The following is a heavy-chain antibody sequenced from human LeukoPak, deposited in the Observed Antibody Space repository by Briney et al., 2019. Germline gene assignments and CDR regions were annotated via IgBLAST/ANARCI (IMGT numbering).Heavy chain of an antibody. CDR2: ISISGGTT. CDR3: ARDRLTSGSYFFDY. V-gene: IGHV3-23*01. J-gene: IGHJ4*02. CDR1: GFTFSDYA. D-gene: IGHD1-26*01. Sequence: GGSLRLSCAAYGFTFSDYAMTWVRQAPGKGLEWVSGISISGGTTYYAESVKGRFTISRDNSESTLYLQMNSLRAEDTAVYYCARDRLTSGSYFFDYWGQGTLVTVSS.